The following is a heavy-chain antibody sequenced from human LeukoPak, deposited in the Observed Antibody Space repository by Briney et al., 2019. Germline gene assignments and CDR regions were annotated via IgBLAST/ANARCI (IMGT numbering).Heavy chain of an antibody. V-gene: IGHV3-11*04. Sequence: GGSLRLSCAASGFTFSDYYMSCIRQAPGKGLEWVSYISSSGSTIYYADSVKGRFPISRDNAKNSLYLQMNSLRAEDTAVYYCAAAAGRGGFLNYWGQGTLVTVSS. CDR2: ISSSGSTI. D-gene: IGHD6-13*01. J-gene: IGHJ4*02. CDR3: AAAAGRGGFLNY. CDR1: GFTFSDYY.